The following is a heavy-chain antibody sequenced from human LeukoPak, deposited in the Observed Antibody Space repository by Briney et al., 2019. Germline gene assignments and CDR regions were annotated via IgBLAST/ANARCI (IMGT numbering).Heavy chain of an antibody. CDR1: GGSISSYY. D-gene: IGHD3-9*01. Sequence: SETLSLTCTVSGGSISSYYWSWIRQPPGKGLEWIGYIYYSGSTYYNPSLKSRVTISVGTSKNQFSLRLSSVTAADTAVYYCARVGFYDTLTGYYRSWFDPWGQGTLVTVSS. V-gene: IGHV4-59*01. CDR3: ARVGFYDTLTGYYRSWFDP. CDR2: IYYSGST. J-gene: IGHJ5*02.